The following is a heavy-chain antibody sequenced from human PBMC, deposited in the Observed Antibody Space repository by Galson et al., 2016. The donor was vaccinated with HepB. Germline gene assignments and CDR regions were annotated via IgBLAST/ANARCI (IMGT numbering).Heavy chain of an antibody. J-gene: IGHJ4*02. V-gene: IGHV3-7*01. D-gene: IGHD5-24*01. CDR2: IKQDGSSK. CDR3: ARDRGWLQFDC. Sequence: SLRLSCATSGFTFSNYWMSWVRQAPGKGLEWVANIKQDGSSKNYVASVRGRFTISRDNAKNSLYLQMNSLRAEDTAVYYCARDRGWLQFDCWGQGTLAAVSS. CDR1: GFTFSNYW.